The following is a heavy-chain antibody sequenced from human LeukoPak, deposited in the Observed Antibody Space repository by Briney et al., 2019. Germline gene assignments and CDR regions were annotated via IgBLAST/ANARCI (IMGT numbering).Heavy chain of an antibody. D-gene: IGHD3-22*01. CDR2: IYYSGST. CDR1: GGSISSYY. Sequence: PSETLSLTRTVSGGSISSYYWSWVRQPPGKGLEWIGYIYYSGSTNYNPSLKSRVTISVDTSKNQFSLKLSSVTAADTAVYYCARDNHDSSGYYPYYFDYWGQGTLVTVSS. CDR3: ARDNHDSSGYYPYYFDY. J-gene: IGHJ4*02. V-gene: IGHV4-59*01.